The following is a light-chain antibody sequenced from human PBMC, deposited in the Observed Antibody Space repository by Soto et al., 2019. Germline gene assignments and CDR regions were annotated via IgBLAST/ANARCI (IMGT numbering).Light chain of an antibody. V-gene: IGLV1-44*01. Sequence: QSVLSRPPSASGTRGQRVTISCSGSSSNIGSNTVNWYQQLPGTAPKLLIYSNNQRPSGVPDRFSGSKSGTSASLAISGLQSEDEADYYCAAWDDSLNGRVFGGGTKLTVL. CDR1: SSNIGSNT. J-gene: IGLJ2*01. CDR2: SNN. CDR3: AAWDDSLNGRV.